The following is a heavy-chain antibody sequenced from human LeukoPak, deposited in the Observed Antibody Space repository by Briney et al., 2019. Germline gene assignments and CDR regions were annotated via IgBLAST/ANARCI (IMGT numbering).Heavy chain of an antibody. D-gene: IGHD2-15*01. V-gene: IGHV3-33*06. CDR3: AKNRYCSGGSCYKINDY. Sequence: PGGSLRLSCAASGFTFSSYGMHWVRQAPGKGLEWVAVIWYDGSNKYYADSVKGRFTISRDNSKNTLYLQMNSLRAEDTAVYYCAKNRYCSGGSCYKINDYWGQGTLVTVSS. CDR2: IWYDGSNK. CDR1: GFTFSSYG. J-gene: IGHJ4*02.